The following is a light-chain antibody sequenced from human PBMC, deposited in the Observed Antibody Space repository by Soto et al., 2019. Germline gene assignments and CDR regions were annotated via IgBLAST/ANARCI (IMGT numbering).Light chain of an antibody. CDR3: QQLNSYPPT. Sequence: IQLTQSPSSLSASVGDRVTVTCRASQGISSYLAWYQQQPGKAPKLLIYAASTLQRGVSSRFSGSGSGTDFTLTISSLQPEDFATYDCQQLNSYPPTCGQGTKLEIK. V-gene: IGKV1-9*01. J-gene: IGKJ2*01. CDR1: QGISSY. CDR2: AAS.